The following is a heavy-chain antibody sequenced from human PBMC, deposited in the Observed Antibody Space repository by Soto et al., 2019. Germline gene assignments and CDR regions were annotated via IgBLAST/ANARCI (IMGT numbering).Heavy chain of an antibody. Sequence: ASVKVSCKASGYTFTGYYMHWVRQAPGQGLEWMGWINPNSGGTNYAQKFQGRVTMTRDTSISTAYMELSRLRSDDTAVYYCARGSISDSSGYYTLTYYGMDVWGQGTTVTVYS. CDR3: ARGSISDSSGYYTLTYYGMDV. CDR1: GYTFTGYY. J-gene: IGHJ6*02. CDR2: INPNSGGT. D-gene: IGHD3-22*01. V-gene: IGHV1-2*02.